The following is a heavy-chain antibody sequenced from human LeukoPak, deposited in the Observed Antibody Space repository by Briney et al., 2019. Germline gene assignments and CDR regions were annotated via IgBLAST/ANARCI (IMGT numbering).Heavy chain of an antibody. V-gene: IGHV4-34*01. CDR3: ARGRIYCSGGSCYSGYFDY. D-gene: IGHD2-15*01. Sequence: SETLSLTCAVYGGSFSGYYWSWIRQPPGKGLEWIGGSNHSGSTNYNPSLKSRVTISVDTSKNQFSLKLSSVTAADTAVYYCARGRIYCSGGSCYSGYFDYWGQGTLVTVSS. CDR2: SNHSGST. CDR1: GGSFSGYY. J-gene: IGHJ4*02.